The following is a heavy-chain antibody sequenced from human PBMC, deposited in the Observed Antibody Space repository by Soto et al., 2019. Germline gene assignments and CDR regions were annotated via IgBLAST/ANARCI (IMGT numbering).Heavy chain of an antibody. D-gene: IGHD2-21*02. CDR2: IPQDGVDG. CDR3: VRDHLILPAHDFFYGSDV. Sequence: DVKLVESGGGMVQPGDSLRLSCEVSGFIFSMYSMSWVRQTPGKGLEWVAKIPQDGVDGHYADAVKGRFTISKDNGKNSLYLQMNNLRAEYTAVYYCVRDHLILPAHDFFYGSDVWGRGATVTVSS. J-gene: IGHJ6*02. CDR1: GFIFSMYS. V-gene: IGHV3-7*03.